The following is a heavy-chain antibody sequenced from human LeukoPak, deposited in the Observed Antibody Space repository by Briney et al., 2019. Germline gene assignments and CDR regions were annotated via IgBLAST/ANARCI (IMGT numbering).Heavy chain of an antibody. CDR1: GGSSSGYY. CDR3: ARGFGDSSSRGWFDP. Sequence: PSETLSLTCAVYGGSSSGYYWSWIRQPPGKGLEWIGEINHSGSTNYNPSLKSRVTISVDTSTNQFSLKLSSVTAADTAVYYCARGFGDSSSRGWFDPWGQGTLVTVSS. D-gene: IGHD6-13*01. V-gene: IGHV4-34*01. J-gene: IGHJ5*02. CDR2: INHSGST.